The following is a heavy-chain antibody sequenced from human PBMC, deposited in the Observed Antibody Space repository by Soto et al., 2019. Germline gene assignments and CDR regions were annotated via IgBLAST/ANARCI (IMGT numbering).Heavy chain of an antibody. CDR1: GFTFRSYA. CDR2: ISGHAGSA. CDR3: AKDTAMSGTFVVTFDS. V-gene: IGHV3-23*04. J-gene: IGHJ4*02. Sequence: EVQLVESGGGLVQPGGSLSLSCAASGFTFRSYAMSWVRQAAGKGLEWVSSISGHAGSAFYVVSVKGRFTISRDNSKNTLQLQMNSLRANDTAIYYCAKDTAMSGTFVVTFDSWGQGSLVTVSS. D-gene: IGHD2-2*01.